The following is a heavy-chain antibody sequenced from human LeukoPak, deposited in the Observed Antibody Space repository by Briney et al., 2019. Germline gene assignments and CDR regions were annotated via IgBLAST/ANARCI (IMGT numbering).Heavy chain of an antibody. J-gene: IGHJ5*02. CDR3: ARVMVATSNWFDP. V-gene: IGHV3-7*01. CDR2: INQAGSDK. D-gene: IGHD5-12*01. Sequence: GGSLRPSCAASEFSVGSNYMTWVRQAPGKGLEWVANINQAGSDKYYVDSVKGRFTISRDNAKNSLYLQMNSLRAEDTAIYYCARVMVATSNWFDPWGQGTLVTVSS. CDR1: EFSVGSNY.